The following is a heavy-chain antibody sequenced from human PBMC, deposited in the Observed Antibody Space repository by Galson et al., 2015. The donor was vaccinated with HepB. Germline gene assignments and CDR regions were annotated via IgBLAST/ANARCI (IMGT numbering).Heavy chain of an antibody. CDR2: ISYDGSNK. V-gene: IGHV3-30*04. Sequence: SLRLSCAASGFTFSSYAMHWVRQAPGKGLEWVAVISYDGSNKYYADSVKGRFTISRDNSKNTLYLQMNSLRAEDTAVYYCAREASLLRYFDWLSPPDAFDIWGQGTMVTVSS. D-gene: IGHD3-9*01. CDR1: GFTFSSYA. CDR3: AREASLLRYFDWLSPPDAFDI. J-gene: IGHJ3*02.